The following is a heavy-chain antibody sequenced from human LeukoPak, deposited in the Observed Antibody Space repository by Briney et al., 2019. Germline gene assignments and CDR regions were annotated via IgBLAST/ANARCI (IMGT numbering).Heavy chain of an antibody. CDR3: ARVSPDNYYDSSGYYYGFDY. CDR2: IYYSGST. J-gene: IGHJ4*02. V-gene: IGHV4-59*01. Sequence: SETLSLTCTVSGGSISSYYWSWIRQPPGKGLEWIGYIYYSGSTNYNPSLKSRVTISVDMSKNQFSLKLSSVTAADTAVYYCARVSPDNYYDSSGYYYGFDYWGQGTLVTVSS. CDR1: GGSISSYY. D-gene: IGHD3-22*01.